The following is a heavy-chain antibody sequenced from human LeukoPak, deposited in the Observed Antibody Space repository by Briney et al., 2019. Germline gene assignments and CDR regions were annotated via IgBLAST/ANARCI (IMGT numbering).Heavy chain of an antibody. CDR3: ARDRLTSGLVITGFDP. CDR2: IKQDGSEK. Sequence: GGSLRLSCAVSGFTFSNYWMSWVRQAPGKGLEWVANIKQDGSEKYYVDSVKGRFTISRDNAKNSLFLQMNSLRAEDTAVYYCARDRLTSGLVITGFDPWGQGTLVTVSS. V-gene: IGHV3-7*04. D-gene: IGHD3/OR15-3a*01. J-gene: IGHJ5*02. CDR1: GFTFSNYW.